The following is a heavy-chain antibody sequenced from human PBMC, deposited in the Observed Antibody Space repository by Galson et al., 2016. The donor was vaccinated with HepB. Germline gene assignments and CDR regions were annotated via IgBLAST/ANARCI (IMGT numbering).Heavy chain of an antibody. CDR3: AREMKTYYEFLGGQYTPFDY. Sequence: SVKVSCKASGYTFTSYGISWVRQAPGQGLEWMGWINTYKGNTNYAQNFQGRVSMTTDTSTSPAYMDLRSLRSDDTAVYYCAREMKTYYEFLGGQYTPFDYWGQGTLVTVSS. V-gene: IGHV1-18*01. CDR1: GYTFTSYG. J-gene: IGHJ4*02. D-gene: IGHD3-3*01. CDR2: INTYKGNT.